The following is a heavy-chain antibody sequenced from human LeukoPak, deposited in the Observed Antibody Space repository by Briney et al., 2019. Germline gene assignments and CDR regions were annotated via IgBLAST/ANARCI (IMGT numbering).Heavy chain of an antibody. CDR3: ARVTGSYYPFDY. J-gene: IGHJ4*02. CDR1: GFNVSSNY. D-gene: IGHD3-10*01. Sequence: LPGGSLRLSCAASGFNVSSNYMSWVRQAPGKGLEWVSIIYSGGSTYYADSVKGRFTISRDNSKNTLYLQMNSLIDEDTAVYYCARVTGSYYPFDYWGQGTLVTVSS. CDR2: IYSGGST. V-gene: IGHV3-53*01.